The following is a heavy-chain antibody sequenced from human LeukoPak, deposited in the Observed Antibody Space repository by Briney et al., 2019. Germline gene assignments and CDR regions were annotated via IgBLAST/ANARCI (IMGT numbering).Heavy chain of an antibody. V-gene: IGHV3-74*01. J-gene: IGHJ4*02. CDR3: TRGGVDY. D-gene: IGHD3-10*01. Sequence: GGSLRLSCAASEFTFSSYWMHWVRQAPGKGLVWVSRINSDGSITTYADSVKGRFTISRDNAKNTLYLQMNSQRAEDTAIYYCTRGGVDYWGQGTLVTVSS. CDR2: INSDGSIT. CDR1: EFTFSSYW.